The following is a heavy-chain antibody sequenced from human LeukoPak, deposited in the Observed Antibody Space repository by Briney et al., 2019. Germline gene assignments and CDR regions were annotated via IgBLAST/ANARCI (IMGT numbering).Heavy chain of an antibody. J-gene: IGHJ5*02. CDR2: IYYSGST. Sequence: SETLSLTCTVSGGSLNGYYWSWVRQPPGEGLEWIGYIYYSGSTNYNPSLKSRVTISVDTSKNQFSLNLSSVTAADTAVYYCARLHFAAAEEFDPWGQGTLVTVSS. CDR3: ARLHFAAAEEFDP. V-gene: IGHV4-59*08. CDR1: GGSLNGYY. D-gene: IGHD6-13*01.